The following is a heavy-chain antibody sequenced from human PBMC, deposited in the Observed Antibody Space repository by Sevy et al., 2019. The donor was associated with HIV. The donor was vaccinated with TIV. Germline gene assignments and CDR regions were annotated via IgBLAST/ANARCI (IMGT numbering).Heavy chain of an antibody. CDR2: ISWNSGSI. Sequence: GGSLRLSCAAPGFTFDDYAMHWVRQAPGKGLEWVSGISWNSGSIGYADSVKGRFTISRDNAKNSLYLQMNSLRAEDTALYYCAKDSSSGPYYYYGMDVWGQGTTVTVSS. V-gene: IGHV3-9*01. J-gene: IGHJ6*02. CDR3: AKDSSSGPYYYYGMDV. CDR1: GFTFDDYA. D-gene: IGHD6-6*01.